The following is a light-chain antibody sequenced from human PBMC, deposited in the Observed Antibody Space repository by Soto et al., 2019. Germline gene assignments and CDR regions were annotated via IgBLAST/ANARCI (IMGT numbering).Light chain of an antibody. CDR1: QGISTY. Sequence: DIQMTQSPSSLSASVGDRVTITCRASQGISTYLNWYQQKPEKAPKVLIYAASSLQSGVPSRFSGSGSETDFTLTISSLQPEDFATYSCQQSNSITWTFGQGTKVEIK. V-gene: IGKV1-39*01. CDR3: QQSNSITWT. CDR2: AAS. J-gene: IGKJ1*01.